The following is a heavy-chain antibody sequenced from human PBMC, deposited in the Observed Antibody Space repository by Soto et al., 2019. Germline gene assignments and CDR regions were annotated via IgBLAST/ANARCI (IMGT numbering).Heavy chain of an antibody. V-gene: IGHV1-2*02. Sequence: QVQLLQSGAEVKKPGASVKVSCKASGYTFTSYYMHWVRQAPGQGLEWMGWINPDSGVTYYPHKFQDRVTMTRDTSISTAYMELSRLTSDDTALYYCARDRGVRDVWGQGTTVIVSS. CDR1: GYTFTSYY. CDR3: ARDRGVRDV. J-gene: IGHJ6*02. CDR2: INPDSGVT. D-gene: IGHD2-8*01.